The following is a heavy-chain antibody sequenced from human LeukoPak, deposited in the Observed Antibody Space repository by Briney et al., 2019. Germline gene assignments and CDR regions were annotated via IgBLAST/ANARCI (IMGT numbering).Heavy chain of an antibody. CDR2: IYSGGST. J-gene: IGHJ4*02. D-gene: IGHD3-22*01. CDR1: GFTVSSNY. CDR3: ARDDYYDSSGYSW. Sequence: SGGSLRLSCAASGFTVSSNYMSWVPQAPGKGLEWVSVIYSGGSTYYADSVKGRFTISRDNSKNTLYLQMNSLRAEDTAVYYCARDDYYDSSGYSWWGQGTLVPVSS. V-gene: IGHV3-66*01.